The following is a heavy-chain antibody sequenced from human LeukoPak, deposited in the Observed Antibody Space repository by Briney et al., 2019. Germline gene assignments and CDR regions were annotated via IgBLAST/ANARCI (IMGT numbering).Heavy chain of an antibody. CDR3: ARETPYSNTWTDFDF. CDR1: GFSFSSNY. J-gene: IGHJ4*02. CDR2: ISLSSSSI. D-gene: IGHD6-13*01. V-gene: IGHV3-48*01. Sequence: GGSLRLSCAASGFSFSSNYLSWVRQAPGKGLEWVSYISLSSSSIYYADSLKGRFTISRDNAKNSLYLQMNSLRAEDTAVYYCARETPYSNTWTDFDFWGQGTLVTVSS.